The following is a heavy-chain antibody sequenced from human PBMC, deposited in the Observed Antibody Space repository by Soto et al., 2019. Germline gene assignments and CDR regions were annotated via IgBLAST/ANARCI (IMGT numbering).Heavy chain of an antibody. J-gene: IGHJ6*04. V-gene: IGHV3-33*01. Sequence: PGGSLRLSCAASGFTFSSYGMHWVRQAPGKGLEWVAVIWYDGSNKYYADSVKGRFTISRDNSKNTLYLQMNSLRAEDTAVYYCARDLAAYGSGSYGAHGMDVWGKGTTVTVSS. CDR2: IWYDGSNK. D-gene: IGHD3-10*01. CDR1: GFTFSSYG. CDR3: ARDLAAYGSGSYGAHGMDV.